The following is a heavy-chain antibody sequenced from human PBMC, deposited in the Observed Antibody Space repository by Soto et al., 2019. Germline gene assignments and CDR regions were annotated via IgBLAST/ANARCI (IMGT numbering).Heavy chain of an antibody. CDR2: MNPDSENT. Sequence: QVHLVQSGAEVKQPGASVRVSCKASGYTFTNYDITWVRQATGQGLEWMGWMNPDSENTGSPQKFQGRVTMTVNTSINTAYMELTSLRSEDTAVEYCTRAQFEFGSYFGLDVWGHGTKVTVSS. CDR1: GYTFTNYD. J-gene: IGHJ6*02. V-gene: IGHV1-8*01. D-gene: IGHD3-10*01. CDR3: TRAQFEFGSYFGLDV.